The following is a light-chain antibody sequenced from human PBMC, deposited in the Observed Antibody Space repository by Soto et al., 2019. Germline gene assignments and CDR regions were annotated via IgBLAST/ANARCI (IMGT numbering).Light chain of an antibody. CDR1: QTISNY. J-gene: IGKJ1*01. V-gene: IGKV1-5*01. CDR3: QQYNSYWT. Sequence: DIQMTQSPSSLSASLGDTVTITCRASQTISNYLNWYQQKPGKAPXILIYDASSLESGVPSRFSGSGSGTESTLTISSLQPDDFATYYCQQYNSYWTLGQGTKVDIK. CDR2: DAS.